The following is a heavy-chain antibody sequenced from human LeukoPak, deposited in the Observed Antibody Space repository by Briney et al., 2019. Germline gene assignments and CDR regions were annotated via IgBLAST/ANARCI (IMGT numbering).Heavy chain of an antibody. Sequence: GGSLRLSCAASGFTFSIYWMHWVRQPPGKGLVWVSRINSDGSSTSYADSVKGRFTISRDHAKNTLYLQMNSLRVEDTALYYCARDAPGNTALDYWGQGSLVTVSS. J-gene: IGHJ4*02. V-gene: IGHV3-74*01. CDR3: ARDAPGNTALDY. CDR2: INSDGSST. CDR1: GFTFSIYW. D-gene: IGHD5-18*01.